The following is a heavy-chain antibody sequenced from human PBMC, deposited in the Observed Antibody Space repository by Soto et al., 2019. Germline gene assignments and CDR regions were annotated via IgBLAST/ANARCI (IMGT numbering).Heavy chain of an antibody. Sequence: GGSLRLSCRGSGSTFSNSWMHWVRHTPGKGLVWVSRINNDGSNAAYADSVKGRFTISRDNSKNTLYLQMNSLRAEDTAVYYCARDLSGCFDYWGQGTLVTVSS. V-gene: IGHV3-74*01. D-gene: IGHD6-19*01. CDR2: INNDGSNA. CDR1: GSTFSNSW. J-gene: IGHJ4*02. CDR3: ARDLSGCFDY.